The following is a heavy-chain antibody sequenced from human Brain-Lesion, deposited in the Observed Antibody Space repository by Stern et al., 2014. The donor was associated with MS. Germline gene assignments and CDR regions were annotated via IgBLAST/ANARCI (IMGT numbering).Heavy chain of an antibody. CDR1: GITFSYYW. V-gene: IGHV3-74*02. CDR2: VNNDGRRT. D-gene: IGHD3-10*01. CDR3: ARGERWFDS. J-gene: IGHJ5*01. Sequence: EVQLVESGGGFVQPGGPLSWSWAASGITFSYYWMPWVRQAPGKGPVWVSRVNNDGRRTSYADSVKGRFTMSRDNAKNTLYLQMNSLRVEDTAIYYCARGERWFDSWGQGTLVTVSS.